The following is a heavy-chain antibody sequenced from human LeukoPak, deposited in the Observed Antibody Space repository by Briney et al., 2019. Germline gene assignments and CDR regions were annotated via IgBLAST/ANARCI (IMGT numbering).Heavy chain of an antibody. CDR1: GGSISSSSAY. J-gene: IGHJ4*02. CDR3: VSPRGFSYGYFDY. Sequence: SETLSLTCTVSGGSISSSSAYWGWIRQPPGKGLEWIGSIYYSKNTYYNPSLKGRVTISADTSKNQFSLTLGSVSATDTAVYYCVSPRGFSYGYFDYWGQGTLVTVSS. D-gene: IGHD5-18*01. V-gene: IGHV4-39*01. CDR2: IYYSKNT.